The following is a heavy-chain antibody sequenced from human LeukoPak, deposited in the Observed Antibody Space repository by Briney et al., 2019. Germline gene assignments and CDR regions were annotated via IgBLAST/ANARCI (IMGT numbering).Heavy chain of an antibody. J-gene: IGHJ5*02. V-gene: IGHV4-59*01. D-gene: IGHD2-2*01. CDR2: ISYTRST. CDR3: ARVVSAGAQFWFDL. CDR1: GGAISGYY. Sequence: SETLSLTCTVSGGAISGYYWSWIPQPPGRGLEWIGYISYTRSTNYNPSLMSRVTISLDTSKNQFSLKLNSLTAADTAGYYCARVVSAGAQFWFDLWGQGTLVTVSS.